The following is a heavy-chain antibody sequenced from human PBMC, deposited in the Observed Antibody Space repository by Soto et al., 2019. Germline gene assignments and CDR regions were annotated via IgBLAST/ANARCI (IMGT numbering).Heavy chain of an antibody. D-gene: IGHD3-10*01. CDR2: IIPIFGTA. J-gene: IGHJ6*02. Sequence: HVQLVQSGAEVKKPGSSVKASCKASGGTFSSYAISWVRQAPGQGLEWMGGIIPIFGTANYAQKFQGRVTITADESTSTAYMELSSLRSEDTAVYYCARDRLSAMVRGVPMDVWGQGTTVTVSS. CDR3: ARDRLSAMVRGVPMDV. V-gene: IGHV1-69*01. CDR1: GGTFSSYA.